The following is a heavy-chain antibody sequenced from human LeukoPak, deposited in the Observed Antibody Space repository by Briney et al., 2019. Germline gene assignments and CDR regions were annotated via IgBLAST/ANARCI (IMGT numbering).Heavy chain of an antibody. J-gene: IGHJ4*02. D-gene: IGHD3-22*01. CDR1: GFSLRSSE. V-gene: IGHV3-48*03. Sequence: GGSLRLSCAASGFSLRSSEMNWVRQDPGKVPEWVALSNSADNVEYYTDSVRGRFTMSRDNDNDLLYLQMNSLRAEDTSVYYCVRESTSSGYYCAPDYWGQGTLVTVST. CDR2: SNSADNVE. CDR3: VRESTSSGYYCAPDY.